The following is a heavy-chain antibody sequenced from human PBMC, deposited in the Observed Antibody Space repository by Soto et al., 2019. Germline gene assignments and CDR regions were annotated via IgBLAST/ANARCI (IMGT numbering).Heavy chain of an antibody. CDR1: GFTFSSYA. V-gene: IGHV3-30-3*01. J-gene: IGHJ4*02. Sequence: QVQLVESGGGVVQPGGSLRLSCAASGFTFSSYAMHWVRQAPGKGLEWVAVISYAGSNKYYADSVKGRFTISRDNFKSPLHLKMNSLSAEDTAVYYWARVVLYRGLSGGWYGGDYWGQGTLVTVCS. D-gene: IGHD6-19*01. CDR3: ARVVLYRGLSGGWYGGDY. CDR2: ISYAGSNK.